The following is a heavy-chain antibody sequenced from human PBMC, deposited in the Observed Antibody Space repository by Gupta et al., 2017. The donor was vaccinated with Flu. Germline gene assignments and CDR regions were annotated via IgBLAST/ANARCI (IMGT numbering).Heavy chain of an antibody. J-gene: IGHJ3*02. CDR2: IYTSGST. Sequence: WSWIRQPAGKGLEWIGRIYTSGSTNYNPSLKSRVTMSVDTSKNQFSLKLSSVTAADTAVYYCARWAQYAFDIWGQGTMVTASS. CDR3: ARWAQYAFDI. V-gene: IGHV4-4*07.